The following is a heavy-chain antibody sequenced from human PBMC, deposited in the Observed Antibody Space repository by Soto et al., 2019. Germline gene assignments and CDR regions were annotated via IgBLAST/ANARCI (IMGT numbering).Heavy chain of an antibody. V-gene: IGHV6-1*01. Sequence: SQTLSLTCAISGDSVSSYSAAWNWIRQSPSGGLEWLGRTYYRSRFFSDYAESVKSRIIINPDTSKDQFSLQLKSVTPEDTAVYYCVRDRYSSSGWFDPWGQGTPVTVSS. J-gene: IGHJ5*02. CDR3: VRDRYSSSGWFDP. CDR1: GDSVSSYSAA. CDR2: TYYRSRFFS. D-gene: IGHD3-10*01.